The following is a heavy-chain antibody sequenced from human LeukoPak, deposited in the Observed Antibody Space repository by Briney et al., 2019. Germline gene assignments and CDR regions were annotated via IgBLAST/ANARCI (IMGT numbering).Heavy chain of an antibody. D-gene: IGHD3-10*01. CDR3: ARAPEEVVRGVSPRQKNYYYYYMDV. CDR1: GFTFRSYA. CDR2: ISYDGSNK. V-gene: IGHV3-30-3*01. J-gene: IGHJ6*03. Sequence: GRSLRLSCAASGFTFRSYAMHWVRQAPGKGLEWVAVISYDGSNKYYADSVKGRFTISRDNSKNTLYLQMNSLRAEDTAVYYCARAPEEVVRGVSPRQKNYYYYYMDVWGKGTTVTVSS.